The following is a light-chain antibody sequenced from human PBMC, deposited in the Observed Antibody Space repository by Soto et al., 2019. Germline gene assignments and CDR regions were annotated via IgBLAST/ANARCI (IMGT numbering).Light chain of an antibody. CDR2: EVN. CDR1: SSDVGGYNY. Sequence: QSALTQPPSASGSPGQSGAISCTGTSSDVGGYNYVSWYQQHPGKAPKLMIYEVNKRPSGGPDRFSGSKSGNTASLTVSGLQAEDEADYYCSSYAGSSNVFGTGTKLTVL. CDR3: SSYAGSSNV. J-gene: IGLJ1*01. V-gene: IGLV2-8*01.